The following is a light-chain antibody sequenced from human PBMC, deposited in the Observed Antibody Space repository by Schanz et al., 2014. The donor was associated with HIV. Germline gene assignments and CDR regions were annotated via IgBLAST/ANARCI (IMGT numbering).Light chain of an antibody. Sequence: QSALTQPTSVSGSPGQSITISCTGASMAFSSSNFVSWYQQHPGEAPRLIIYDVTSRPSGVSARFSASKTGETASLTISGLQAEDEAEYYCSSYAGTNNLVFGGGTKLTVL. CDR2: DVT. V-gene: IGLV2-14*03. CDR1: SMAFSSSNF. J-gene: IGLJ2*01. CDR3: SSYAGTNNLV.